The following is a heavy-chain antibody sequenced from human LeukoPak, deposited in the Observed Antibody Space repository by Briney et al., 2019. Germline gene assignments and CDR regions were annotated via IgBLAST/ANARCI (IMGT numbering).Heavy chain of an antibody. CDR3: AKDHWIDSSGPHFDY. V-gene: IGHV3-30*18. Sequence: PGGSLRLSCATSGFTLSGYGMHWVRRTPGKGLEWVAVTSYDGSNEYYADSVKGRFTVSRDNSRDTLYLQMNSLRPEDTAVYYCAKDHWIDSSGPHFDYWGQGTLVTVSS. D-gene: IGHD3-22*01. J-gene: IGHJ4*02. CDR1: GFTLSGYG. CDR2: TSYDGSNE.